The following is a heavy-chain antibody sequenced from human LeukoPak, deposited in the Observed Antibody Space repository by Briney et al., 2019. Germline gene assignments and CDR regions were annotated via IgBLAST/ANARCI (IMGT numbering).Heavy chain of an antibody. Sequence: GRSLRLSCAASGFTFDNAMNWVRQAPGKGLEWLSYISRSSSTIYYADSVQGRFTISRDNAKNSLYLQMNSLRDEDTAVYYCAREYCSGESCYYNYWGQGTLVTVSS. J-gene: IGHJ4*02. V-gene: IGHV3-48*02. D-gene: IGHD2-15*01. CDR1: GFTFDNA. CDR2: ISRSSSTI. CDR3: AREYCSGESCYYNY.